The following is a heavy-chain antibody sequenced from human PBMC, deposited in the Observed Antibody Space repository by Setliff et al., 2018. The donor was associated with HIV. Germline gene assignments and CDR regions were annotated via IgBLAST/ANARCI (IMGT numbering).Heavy chain of an antibody. CDR1: GGSISSGNYY. Sequence: PSETLSLTCTVSGGSISSGNYYWSWIRQPAGKGLEWIGYIYHSGSTNYNPSLESRVSISVDTSKNQFSLKLSSVTAADTAVYYCARELYKNTYGMDVWGQGTTVTVSS. D-gene: IGHD1-1*01. V-gene: IGHV4-61*10. J-gene: IGHJ6*02. CDR3: ARELYKNTYGMDV. CDR2: IYHSGST.